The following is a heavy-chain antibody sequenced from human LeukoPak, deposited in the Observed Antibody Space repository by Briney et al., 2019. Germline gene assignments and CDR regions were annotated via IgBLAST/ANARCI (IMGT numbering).Heavy chain of an antibody. CDR3: AGASYDSSGVH. CDR2: IYYSGST. Sequence: SETLSLTCTVSGGSISSSSYYWGWIRQPPGKGLEWIGCIYYSGSTNYNPSLKSRVTISVDTSKNQFSLKLSSVTAADTAVYYCAGASYDSSGVHWGQGTLVTVSS. D-gene: IGHD3-22*01. J-gene: IGHJ4*02. V-gene: IGHV4-61*05. CDR1: GGSISSSSYY.